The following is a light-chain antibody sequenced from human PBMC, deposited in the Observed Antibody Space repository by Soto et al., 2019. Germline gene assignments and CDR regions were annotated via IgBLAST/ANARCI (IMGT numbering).Light chain of an antibody. V-gene: IGKV3-20*01. CDR1: QSVSSSY. CDR2: GAS. CDR3: QQYGGSPWT. Sequence: EIVLTQSPGTLSLSPGERATLSCRASQSVSSSYLAWYQQKPGQAPRPLIYGASSRAIGIPDRFSGSGSGTDFTLTISRLEPEDFAVYYCQQYGGSPWTFGQGTKV. J-gene: IGKJ1*01.